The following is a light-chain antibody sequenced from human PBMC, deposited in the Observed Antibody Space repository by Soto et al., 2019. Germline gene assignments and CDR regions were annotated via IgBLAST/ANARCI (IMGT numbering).Light chain of an antibody. Sequence: QSALTQTASVSGSPGQSITISCTGTSSDVGGYNYVSWYQLHPGKAPKLMISEVNKRPSGVSNRFSGSKSGNTASLTISGLQAEDEADYYCSSYTSSSTVIFGGGTKLTVL. V-gene: IGLV2-14*01. CDR1: SSDVGGYNY. J-gene: IGLJ2*01. CDR2: EVN. CDR3: SSYTSSSTVI.